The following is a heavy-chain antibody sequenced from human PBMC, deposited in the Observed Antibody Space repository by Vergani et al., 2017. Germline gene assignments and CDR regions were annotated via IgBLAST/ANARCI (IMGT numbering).Heavy chain of an antibody. J-gene: IGHJ4*02. CDR3: AREGLSSSWDY. V-gene: IGHV4-34*01. CDR2: INHSGST. D-gene: IGHD6-6*01. CDR1: GGSFSGYY. Sequence: QVQLQQWGAGLLKPSETLSLTCAVYGGSFSGYYWSWIRQPPGKGLGGIGEINHSGSTNYNPSLKSRVTISVDTSKNQFSLKLSSVTAADTAVYYCAREGLSSSWDYWGQGTLVTVSS.